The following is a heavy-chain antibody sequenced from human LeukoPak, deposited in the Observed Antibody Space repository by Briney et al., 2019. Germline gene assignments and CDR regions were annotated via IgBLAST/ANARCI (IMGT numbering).Heavy chain of an antibody. CDR3: TTDTPMYYYGSGSSTRFDP. CDR2: IKSKTDGGTT. Sequence: GSLRLSCAASGFTFSNAWMSWVRQAPGKGLEWVGRIKSKTDGGTTDYAAPVKGRFTISRDDSKNTLYLQMNSLKTEDTAVYYCTTDTPMYYYGSGSSTRFDPWGQGTLVTVSS. D-gene: IGHD3-10*01. CDR1: GFTFSNAW. J-gene: IGHJ5*02. V-gene: IGHV3-15*01.